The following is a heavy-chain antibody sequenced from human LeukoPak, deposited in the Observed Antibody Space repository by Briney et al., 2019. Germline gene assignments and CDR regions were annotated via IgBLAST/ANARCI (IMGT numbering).Heavy chain of an antibody. CDR2: IYYSGST. CDR1: GGSISSANYY. V-gene: IGHV4-30-4*01. D-gene: IGHD5-24*01. Sequence: SETLSLTCTVSGGSISSANYYWSWIRQPPGKGLEWIGYIYYSGSTYYNPSLESRVTISVDTSKNQFSLKLSSVTAADTAVYYCARREDGRYTIDYWGQGTLVTVSS. CDR3: ARREDGRYTIDY. J-gene: IGHJ4*02.